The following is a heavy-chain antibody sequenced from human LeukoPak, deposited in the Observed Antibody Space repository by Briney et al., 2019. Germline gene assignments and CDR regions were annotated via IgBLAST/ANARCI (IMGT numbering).Heavy chain of an antibody. CDR2: ISSSSSYI. CDR3: ASGHHYYYDSSVYSNDAFDI. CDR1: GFTFSSYS. J-gene: IGHJ3*02. Sequence: GGSLRLSCAASGFTFSSYSMNWVRQAPGKGLEWVSSISSSSSYIYYADSVKGRFTISRDNAKNSLYLQMNSLRAEDTAVYYCASGHHYYYDSSVYSNDAFDIWGKGTRSTVSS. V-gene: IGHV3-21*01. D-gene: IGHD3-22*01.